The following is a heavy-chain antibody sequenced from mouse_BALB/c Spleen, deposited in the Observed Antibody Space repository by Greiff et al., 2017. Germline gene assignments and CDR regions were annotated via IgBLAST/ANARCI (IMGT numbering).Heavy chain of an antibody. V-gene: IGHV1-9*01. CDR3: ARRGLNYAMDY. CDR1: GYTFSSYW. CDR2: ILPGSGST. D-gene: IGHD2-2*01. J-gene: IGHJ4*01. Sequence: VQLQQSGAELMMPGASVKISCKATGYTFSSYWIEWVKQRPGHGLEWIGEILPGSGSTNYNEKFKGKATFTADTSSNTAYMQLSSLTSEDSAVYYCARRGLNYAMDYWGQGTSVTVSS.